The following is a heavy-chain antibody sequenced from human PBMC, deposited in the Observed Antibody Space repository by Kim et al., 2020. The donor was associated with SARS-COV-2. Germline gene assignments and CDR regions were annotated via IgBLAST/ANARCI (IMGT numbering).Heavy chain of an antibody. V-gene: IGHV4-61*01. CDR2: IYYSGST. D-gene: IGHD3-10*01. J-gene: IGHJ6*02. Sequence: SETLSLTCTVSGGSVSSGSYYWSWIRQPPGKGLEWIGYIYYSGSTNYNPSLKSRVTISVDTSKNQFSLKLSSVTAADTAVYYCAGDGGYRWFGERDYYYGMDVGGQGTTVTVSS. CDR1: GGSVSSGSYY. CDR3: AGDGGYRWFGERDYYYGMDV.